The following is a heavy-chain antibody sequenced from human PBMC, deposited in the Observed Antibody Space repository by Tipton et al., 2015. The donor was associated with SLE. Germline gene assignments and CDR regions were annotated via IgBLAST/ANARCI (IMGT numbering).Heavy chain of an antibody. CDR2: IYTSGST. CDR1: GGSISSGSYY. Sequence: TLSLTCTVSGGSISSGSYYWSWIRQPAGKGLEWIGYIYTSGSTNYNPSLKSRVTISVDTSKNQFSLKLSSVTAADTAVYYCARDSSGYSIFFDYWGQGTLATVSS. CDR3: ARDSSGYSIFFDY. J-gene: IGHJ4*02. D-gene: IGHD3-22*01. V-gene: IGHV4-61*09.